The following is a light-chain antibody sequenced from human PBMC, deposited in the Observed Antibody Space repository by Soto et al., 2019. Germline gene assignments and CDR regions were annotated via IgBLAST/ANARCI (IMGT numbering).Light chain of an antibody. V-gene: IGLV2-14*03. CDR2: DVS. CDR3: SSYTSSNTVL. Sequence: QSALTQPASVSGSLGQSITISCTGTSSDVGGYNYVSWHQHHPGKAPKLMIYDVSNRPSGVSNRFSGSKSGNTATLTISGLQAEDETDYYCSSYTSSNTVLFGGGTKLTVL. CDR1: SSDVGGYNY. J-gene: IGLJ2*01.